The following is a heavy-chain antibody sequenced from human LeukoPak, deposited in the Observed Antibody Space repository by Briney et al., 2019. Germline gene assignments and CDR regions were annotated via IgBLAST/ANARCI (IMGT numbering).Heavy chain of an antibody. CDR3: VQTHYNPYYFDY. J-gene: IGHJ4*02. V-gene: IGHV3-23*01. CDR2: ISGSGRTT. D-gene: IGHD5-24*01. CDR1: GFTFSSYA. Sequence: TGGSLRLSCAASGFTFSSYAMSWVRQAPGKGLEWVSAISGSGRTTFYADSVKGRFTISRDNSKNTLYLQMNSLRAEDTAVYYCVQTHYNPYYFDYWGQGTLVTVSS.